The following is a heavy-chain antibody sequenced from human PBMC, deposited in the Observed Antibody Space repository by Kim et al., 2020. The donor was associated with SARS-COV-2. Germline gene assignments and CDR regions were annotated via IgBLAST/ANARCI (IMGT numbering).Heavy chain of an antibody. Sequence: GGSLRLSCAASGFTFSSYAMHWVRQAPGKGLEWVAVISYDGSNKYYVDSVKGRFTISRDNSKNTLYLQMNSLRAEDTAVYYCARGVQDYGDYGFDYWGQG. V-gene: IGHV3-30*04. J-gene: IGHJ4*02. D-gene: IGHD4-17*01. CDR1: GFTFSSYA. CDR2: ISYDGSNK. CDR3: ARGVQDYGDYGFDY.